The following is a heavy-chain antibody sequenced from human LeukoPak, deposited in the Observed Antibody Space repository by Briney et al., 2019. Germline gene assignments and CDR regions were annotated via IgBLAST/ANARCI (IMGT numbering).Heavy chain of an antibody. CDR1: GFTFSSYA. V-gene: IGHV3-23*01. D-gene: IGHD2-2*01. CDR2: ISGSGGST. Sequence: GGSLRLSCAASGFTFSSYAMSWVRQAPGKGLEWVSAISGSGGSTYYTDSVKGRFTISRDNSKNTLYLKMNSLRAEDTAVYYCAMGYCSSTSCESDESFDYWGQGTLVTVSS. J-gene: IGHJ4*02. CDR3: AMGYCSSTSCESDESFDY.